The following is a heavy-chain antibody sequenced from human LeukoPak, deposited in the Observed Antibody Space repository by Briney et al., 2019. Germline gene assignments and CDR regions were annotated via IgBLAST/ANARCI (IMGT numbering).Heavy chain of an antibody. CDR3: ARDFYGSGSYYNGITKYYYGMDV. J-gene: IGHJ6*02. CDR2: IWYDGSNK. V-gene: IGHV3-33*01. Sequence: GRSLRLSCAASGFTFSSYGMHWVRQAPGKGLEWVAVIWYDGSNKYYADSVKGRFTISRDNSKNTLYLQMNSLRAEDTAVYYCARDFYGSGSYYNGITKYYYGMDVWGQGTTVTVSS. CDR1: GFTFSSYG. D-gene: IGHD3-10*01.